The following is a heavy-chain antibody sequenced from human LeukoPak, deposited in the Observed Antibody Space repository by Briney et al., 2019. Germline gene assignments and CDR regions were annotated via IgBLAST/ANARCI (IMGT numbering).Heavy chain of an antibody. CDR3: ARRGSGGRSFDI. V-gene: IGHV4-61*01. CDR1: GGFVSSGSYY. J-gene: IGHJ3*02. Sequence: PSETLSLTCTVSGGFVSSGSYYWTWIRQPPGKGLEWIGYISDSGSTNYNPSLKSRVTISVDTSKNQFSLKLSSVTAADTAVYYCARRGSGGRSFDIWGQGTMVTVSS. D-gene: IGHD2-15*01. CDR2: ISDSGST.